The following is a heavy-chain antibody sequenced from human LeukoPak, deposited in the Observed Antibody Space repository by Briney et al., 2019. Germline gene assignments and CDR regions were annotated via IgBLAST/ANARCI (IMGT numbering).Heavy chain of an antibody. V-gene: IGHV4-34*01. Sequence: SETLSLTCAVYGGSFSGYYWSWIRQPPGNGLEWIGEINHSGSTNYNPSLKSRVTISVDTSKNQFSLKLSSVTAADTAVYYCARSRYYYDSSGSFDPWGQGTLVTVSS. CDR1: GGSFSGYY. CDR3: ARSRYYYDSSGSFDP. D-gene: IGHD3-22*01. J-gene: IGHJ5*02. CDR2: INHSGST.